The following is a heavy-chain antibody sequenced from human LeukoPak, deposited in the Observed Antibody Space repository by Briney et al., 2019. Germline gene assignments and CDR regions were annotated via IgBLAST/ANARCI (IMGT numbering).Heavy chain of an antibody. Sequence: GESLKISCKGSGYSFTSYWIGWVRQMPGKGLEWMGIIYPGDSDTRYNPSFQGQVTISADKSISTAYLRWSSLKASDTAMYYCARQGSGTIVHYYGMDVWGQGTTVTVSS. J-gene: IGHJ6*02. D-gene: IGHD2-2*01. CDR3: ARQGSGTIVHYYGMDV. CDR1: GYSFTSYW. V-gene: IGHV5-51*01. CDR2: IYPGDSDT.